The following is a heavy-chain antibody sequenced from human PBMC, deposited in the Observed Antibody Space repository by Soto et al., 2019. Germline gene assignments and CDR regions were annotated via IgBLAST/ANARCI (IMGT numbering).Heavy chain of an antibody. CDR1: GYTFTSYD. Sequence: QVQLVQSGAEVKKPGASVKVSCKASGYTFTSYDINWVRQATGQGLEWMGWMNPTSGNTGYAQKFQGRVTMTRNTSISTAYMELSSLRSEDTAVYYCATLLIVADNWFDPWGQGTLVTVSS. J-gene: IGHJ5*02. CDR3: ATLLIVADNWFDP. D-gene: IGHD5-12*01. CDR2: MNPTSGNT. V-gene: IGHV1-8*01.